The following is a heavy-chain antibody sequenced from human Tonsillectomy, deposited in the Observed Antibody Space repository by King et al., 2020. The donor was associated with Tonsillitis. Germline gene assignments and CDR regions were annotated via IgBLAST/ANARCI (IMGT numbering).Heavy chain of an antibody. Sequence: VTLQESGPTLVKPTQTLTLTCTFSGFSLSTSGVGVGWIRQPPGKALEWLALIYWDDDKRYSPSLKSRLTITKDTSKNQVVLTMTNMDPVDTATYYCAHGTGYTPVNRFRKTGNGYYFDYWGQGTLVTVSS. V-gene: IGHV2-5*02. CDR3: AHGTGYTPVNRFRKTGNGYYFDY. CDR1: GFSLSTSGVG. J-gene: IGHJ4*02. CDR2: IYWDDDK. D-gene: IGHD3-9*01.